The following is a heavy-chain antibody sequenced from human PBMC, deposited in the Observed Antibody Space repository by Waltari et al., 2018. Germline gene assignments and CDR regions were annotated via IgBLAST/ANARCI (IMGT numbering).Heavy chain of an antibody. D-gene: IGHD3-10*01. Sequence: QVQLQESGPGLVKPSETLSLICSVSGGSISTHFWGWVRQPPGKTLEWIGNIHSIGSTNYNPSLTSRVTIALDMSKNQFYLKRRSVSAADTAVYYCARASYGSGSSWFDPWGQGNLVTVSS. J-gene: IGHJ5*02. V-gene: IGHV4-59*11. CDR1: GGSISTHF. CDR3: ARASYGSGSSWFDP. CDR2: IHSIGST.